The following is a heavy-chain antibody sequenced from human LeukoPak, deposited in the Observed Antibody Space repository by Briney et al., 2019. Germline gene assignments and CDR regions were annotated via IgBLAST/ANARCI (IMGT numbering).Heavy chain of an antibody. J-gene: IGHJ5*02. CDR2: ISGDGGGT. D-gene: IGHD2-15*01. CDR3: AKAVFGDCSGGSCYSNWFDP. V-gene: IGHV3-43*02. CDR1: GFTFDDYA. Sequence: GRSLRLSCAASGFTFDDYAMHWVRQAPGKGLEWVSLISGDGGGTYYADSVKGRFTISRDNSKNSLYLQMNSLRTEDTALYYCAKAVFGDCSGGSCYSNWFDPWGQGTLVTVSS.